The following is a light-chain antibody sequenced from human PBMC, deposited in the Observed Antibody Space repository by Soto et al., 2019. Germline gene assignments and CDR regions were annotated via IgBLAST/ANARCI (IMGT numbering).Light chain of an antibody. V-gene: IGKV1-5*03. CDR3: QQYDSSPWT. J-gene: IGKJ1*01. Sequence: DSQMTQYPSTLSASIGDRVTITCRASQSISNWLAWYQRKPGKAPKLLIYRASSLEGGVPSRFGGSGSGTEFTLTISSLQPDDFATYYCQQYDSSPWTFGQGTKVDIK. CDR2: RAS. CDR1: QSISNW.